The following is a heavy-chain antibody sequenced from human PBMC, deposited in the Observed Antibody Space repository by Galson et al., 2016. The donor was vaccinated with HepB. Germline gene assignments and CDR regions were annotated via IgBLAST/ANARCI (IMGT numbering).Heavy chain of an antibody. CDR1: GHTLTELA. Sequence: SVKVSCKVSGHTLTELAIHWVRQPPGKGLEWMGGFDLEDGETIYAQNVQGRFTMTEDTAKDPAYMELRSLRSEGTAVYYCARDWFCSGWNCVDYFDYWGQGTLVTVSS. V-gene: IGHV1-24*01. D-gene: IGHD2-15*01. CDR3: ARDWFCSGWNCVDYFDY. CDR2: FDLEDGET. J-gene: IGHJ4*02.